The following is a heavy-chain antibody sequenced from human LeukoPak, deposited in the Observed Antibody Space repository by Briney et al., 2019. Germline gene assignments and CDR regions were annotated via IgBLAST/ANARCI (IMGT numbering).Heavy chain of an antibody. V-gene: IGHV3-48*03. CDR2: ISSSGSTI. CDR1: GFTFSSYE. CDR3: ARETTKRGWLRFYEAVGYFDY. D-gene: IGHD5-12*01. J-gene: IGHJ4*02. Sequence: GGSLRPSCAASGFTFSSYEMNWVRQAPGKGLEWVSYISSSGSTIYYADSVKGRFTISRDNAKNSLYLQMNSLRAEDTAVYYCARETTKRGWLRFYEAVGYFDYWGQGTLVTVSS.